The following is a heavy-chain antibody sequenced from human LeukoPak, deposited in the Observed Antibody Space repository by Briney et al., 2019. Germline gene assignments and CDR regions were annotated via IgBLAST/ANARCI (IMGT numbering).Heavy chain of an antibody. V-gene: IGHV1-18*04. CDR2: VSARNGAS. CDR1: GYAFETYA. CDR3: ARDLIHMAAPVHHLDS. Sequence: ASVKVSCKASGYAFETYAIAWVRRAPGRGLEWMGWVSARNGASESAAKFQGRLTMITDVSTRTASMEVRSLKSDDTAVYFCARDLIHMAAPVHHLDSWGQGTLVIVSS. D-gene: IGHD6-13*01. J-gene: IGHJ5*01.